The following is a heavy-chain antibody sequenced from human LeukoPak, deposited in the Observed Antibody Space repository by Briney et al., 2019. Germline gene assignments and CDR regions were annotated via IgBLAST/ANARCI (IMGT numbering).Heavy chain of an antibody. CDR2: ISSSGDSI. CDR3: LSDEVGATTEFDY. CDR1: GFTFSNYE. J-gene: IGHJ4*02. Sequence: GGSLRLSCAASGFTFSNYEMNWVRQAPGKGLEWVSYISSSGDSIYYADSVRGRFTISRDNAKNSLYLQMNGLRAEDTAVYYCLSDEVGATTEFDYWGQGTLVTVAS. V-gene: IGHV3-48*03. D-gene: IGHD1-26*01.